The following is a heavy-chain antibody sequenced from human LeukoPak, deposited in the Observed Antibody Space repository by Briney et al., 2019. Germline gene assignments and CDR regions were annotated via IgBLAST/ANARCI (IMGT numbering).Heavy chain of an antibody. CDR1: GGTFSSYA. V-gene: IGHV1-69*05. CDR3: ARGRDALISWPSLGAQWMDV. D-gene: IGHD3-16*01. J-gene: IGHJ6*04. Sequence: SVKVSCKASGGTFSSYAISWVRQAPGQGLEWMGGIIPIFGTANYAQKFQGRVTITTDESTSTAYMELSSLRSEDTAVYYCARGRDALISWPSLGAQWMDVWGKGTTVTVSS. CDR2: IIPIFGTA.